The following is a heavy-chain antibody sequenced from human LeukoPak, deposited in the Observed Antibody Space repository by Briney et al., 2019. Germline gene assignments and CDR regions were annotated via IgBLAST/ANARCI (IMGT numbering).Heavy chain of an antibody. V-gene: IGHV4-59*12. CDR2: IFYSGST. J-gene: IGHJ3*02. D-gene: IGHD3-10*01. CDR3: AKSNGYGLVDI. CDR1: GGSISSYY. Sequence: SETLSLTCTVSGGSISSYYWSWIRQPPGKGLEWIGNIFYSGSTYYSPSLKGRVTISLDTSRNQFSLKLTSVTAADTAVYYCAKSNGYGLVDIWGQGTMVTVSS.